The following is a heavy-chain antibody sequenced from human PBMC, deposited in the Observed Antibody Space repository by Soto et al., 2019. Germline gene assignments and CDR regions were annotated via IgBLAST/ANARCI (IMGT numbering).Heavy chain of an antibody. J-gene: IGHJ3*02. CDR3: AKDEDSSSSPFDAFDI. CDR2: ISYDGSNK. D-gene: IGHD6-6*01. V-gene: IGHV3-30*18. CDR1: GFTFSSYG. Sequence: GGSLRLSCAASGFTFSSYGMHWVRQAPGKGLEWVAVISYDGSNKYYADSVKGRFTISRDNSKNTLYLQMNSLRAEDTAVYYCAKDEDSSSSPFDAFDIWGQGTMVTVSS.